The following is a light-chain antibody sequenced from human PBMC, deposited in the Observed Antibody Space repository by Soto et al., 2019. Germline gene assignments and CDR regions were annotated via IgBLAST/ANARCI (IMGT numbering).Light chain of an antibody. CDR1: QSVGSGY. V-gene: IGKV3-11*01. J-gene: IGKJ5*01. CDR2: DAS. CDR3: QQRSNWPPT. Sequence: IVLTPSPATLSLSPGERAPLPCRASQSVGSGYLAWYQQKPGQAPRLLIYDASNRATGIPARFSGSGSGTDFTLTISSLEPEDFAVYYCQQRSNWPPTFGQGTRLEIK.